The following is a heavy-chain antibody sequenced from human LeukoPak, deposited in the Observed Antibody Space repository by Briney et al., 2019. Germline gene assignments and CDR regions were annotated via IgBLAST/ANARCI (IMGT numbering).Heavy chain of an antibody. J-gene: IGHJ3*02. CDR3: AKDISTGSPDAFDI. Sequence: PGGSLRLSCAASGFTFSSYWMSWVRQAPGMGLEWVANIKQDGSEKYYVDSVKGRFTISRDNAKNSLYLQMNSLRAEDTALYYCAKDISTGSPDAFDIWGQGTMVTVSS. CDR1: GFTFSSYW. CDR2: IKQDGSEK. V-gene: IGHV3-7*03. D-gene: IGHD3-10*01.